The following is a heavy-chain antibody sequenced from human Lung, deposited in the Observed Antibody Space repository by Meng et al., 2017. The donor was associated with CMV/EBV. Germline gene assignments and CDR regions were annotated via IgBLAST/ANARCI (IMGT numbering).Heavy chain of an antibody. CDR2: INPNSGAT. CDR1: GYSFIGYY. J-gene: IGHJ4*02. D-gene: IGHD2-8*01. V-gene: IGHV1-2*02. Sequence: SXXVSXKTSGYSFIGYYMHWVRQAPGQGLEWMAWINPNSGATSYAQKLQGRVTLTRDTSMSTAYMELSRLSSDDAAVYYCESGMFCTDGVCYGIRWGQGTLVTVSS. CDR3: ESGMFCTDGVCYGIR.